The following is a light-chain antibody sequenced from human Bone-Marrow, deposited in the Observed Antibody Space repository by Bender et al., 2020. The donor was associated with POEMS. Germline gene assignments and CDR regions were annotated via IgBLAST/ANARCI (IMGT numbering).Light chain of an antibody. CDR3: SSYTSSSTRV. CDR1: NGDVGTYNL. Sequence: QSALTQPASVSGSPGQSVTISCTGTNGDVGTYNLVSWYQQHPGKVPKLMIYDVSNRPSGVSNRFSGSKSGNTASLSISGLQAEDEADYYCSSYTSSSTRVFGGGTKLTVL. V-gene: IGLV2-14*02. J-gene: IGLJ2*01. CDR2: DVS.